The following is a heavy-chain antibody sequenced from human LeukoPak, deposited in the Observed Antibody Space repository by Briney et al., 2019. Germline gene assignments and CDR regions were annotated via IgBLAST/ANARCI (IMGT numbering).Heavy chain of an antibody. D-gene: IGHD3-3*01. V-gene: IGHV1-8*01. CDR2: MNPNSGNT. CDR3: ARGRGDYDFWSGYYHDAFDI. CDR1: GYTFTSYD. J-gene: IGHJ3*02. Sequence: ASVKVSCKASGYTFTSYDINWVRQATGQGLEWMGWMNPNSGNTGYAQKFQGRVTMTRNTSISTAYMELSSLRSEDTAVYYCARGRGDYDFWSGYYHDAFDIWGQGTMVTVSS.